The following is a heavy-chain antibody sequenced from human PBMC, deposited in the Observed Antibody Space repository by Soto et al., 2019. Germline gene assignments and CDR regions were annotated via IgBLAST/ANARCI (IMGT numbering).Heavy chain of an antibody. CDR2: ISSSSSTI. CDR1: GFTFSSYS. Sequence: EVQLVESGGGLVQPGGSLRLSCAASGFTFSSYSMNWVRQAPGKGLEWVSYISSSSSTIYYADSVKGRFTISRDNAKISLYLQMNSLRAEDTAVYYCATDSGYSYGPLDYWGQGTLVTVSS. V-gene: IGHV3-48*01. J-gene: IGHJ4*02. D-gene: IGHD5-18*01. CDR3: ATDSGYSYGPLDY.